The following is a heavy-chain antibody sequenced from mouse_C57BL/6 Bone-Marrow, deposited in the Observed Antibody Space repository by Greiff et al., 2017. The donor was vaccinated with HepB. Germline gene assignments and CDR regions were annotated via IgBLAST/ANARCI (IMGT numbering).Heavy chain of an antibody. Sequence: QVQLKEPGAELVKPGASVKMSCKASGYTFTSYWITWVKQRPGQGLEWIGDIYPGSGSTNYNEKFKSKATLTVDTSSSTAYMQLSSLTSEDSAVYYCARPRYYYGSAWFAYWGQGTLVTVS. V-gene: IGHV1-55*01. J-gene: IGHJ3*01. CDR2: IYPGSGST. CDR1: GYTFTSYW. D-gene: IGHD1-1*01. CDR3: ARPRYYYGSAWFAY.